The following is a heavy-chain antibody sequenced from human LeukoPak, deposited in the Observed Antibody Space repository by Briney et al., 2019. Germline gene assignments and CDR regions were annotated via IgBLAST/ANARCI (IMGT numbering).Heavy chain of an antibody. D-gene: IGHD2-2*01. CDR2: ISAYNGNT. Sequence: GASVKVSCKASGYTFTSYGISWVRQAPGQGLEWMGWISAYNGNTNYAQKLQGRVTMTTDTSTSTAHMELRSLRSDDTAVYYCARDIVVVPAANAPYYYYYGMDVWGQGTTVTVSS. CDR1: GYTFTSYG. V-gene: IGHV1-18*01. J-gene: IGHJ6*02. CDR3: ARDIVVVPAANAPYYYYYGMDV.